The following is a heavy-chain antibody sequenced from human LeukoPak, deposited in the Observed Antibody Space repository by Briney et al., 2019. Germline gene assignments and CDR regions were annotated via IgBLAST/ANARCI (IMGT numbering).Heavy chain of an antibody. Sequence: SVTVSCKASGGTFSSYAISWVRQAPGQGLEWMGGIIPIFGTANHAQKFQSRDTISADESTSTAYMELSSLRSEDTAVYCCARSPDDLWSAYENWFDPWGERTLVTVSS. CDR2: IIPIFGTA. J-gene: IGHJ5*02. V-gene: IGHV1-69*01. CDR3: ARSPDDLWSAYENWFDP. CDR1: GGTFSSYA. D-gene: IGHD3-3*01.